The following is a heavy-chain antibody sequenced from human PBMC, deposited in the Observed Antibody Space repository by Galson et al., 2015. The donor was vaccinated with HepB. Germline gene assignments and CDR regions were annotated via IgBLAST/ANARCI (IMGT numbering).Heavy chain of an antibody. V-gene: IGHV3-48*04. J-gene: IGHJ4*02. Sequence: SLRLSCAASGFTFSDYNTNWVRQAPGRGLEWVSYISSSSTTIYYADSVMGRFTISRDNAKNSLYLQMNSLRAEDTAVYYCAKGYSLGFSDYWGQGTLVTVSS. CDR2: ISSSSTTI. CDR1: GFTFSDYN. CDR3: AKGYSLGFSDY. D-gene: IGHD1-1*01.